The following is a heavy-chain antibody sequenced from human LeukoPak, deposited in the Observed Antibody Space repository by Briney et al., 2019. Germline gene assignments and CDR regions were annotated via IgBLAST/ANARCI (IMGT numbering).Heavy chain of an antibody. Sequence: GGSLRLSCAASGFTFSSYGMHWVRQAPGKGLEWVAVISYDGSNKYYADSVKGRFTISRDNAKNTLYLQMNSLRAEDTAVYYCARGGSNDYQTTWGQGTLVTVSS. CDR1: GFTFSSYG. CDR3: ARGGSNDYQTT. CDR2: ISYDGSNK. J-gene: IGHJ5*02. V-gene: IGHV3-30*03. D-gene: IGHD3-16*01.